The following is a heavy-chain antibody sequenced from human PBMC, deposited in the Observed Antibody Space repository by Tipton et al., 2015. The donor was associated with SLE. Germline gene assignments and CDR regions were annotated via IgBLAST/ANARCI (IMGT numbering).Heavy chain of an antibody. Sequence: TLSLTCFVSGASVRSTSYHWGWIRQPPGKGLEWIGNIYYDGTAYSTPSLESRVSISVDTSKNQFSLKLSSVTAADTAVYYCARVGRHDLFDYWGQGTLVTVSS. D-gene: IGHD1-1*01. CDR2: IYYDGTA. CDR3: ARVGRHDLFDY. V-gene: IGHV4-39*07. CDR1: GASVRSTSYH. J-gene: IGHJ4*02.